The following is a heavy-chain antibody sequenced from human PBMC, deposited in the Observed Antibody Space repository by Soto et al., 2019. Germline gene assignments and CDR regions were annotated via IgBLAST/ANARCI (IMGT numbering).Heavy chain of an antibody. D-gene: IGHD1-26*01. Sequence: EVQLLESGGGLLRPGGSLRLSCAASGFTFTTSAMSWVRQAPGKGLEWVAAVSASAATTYYADSVKGRFTISKDTSNDTVYLQIHSLRLEDTAVYYCARAVFFGGGFYFGYWGHGTLLTVSS. J-gene: IGHJ4*01. CDR1: GFTFTTSA. CDR2: VSASAATT. CDR3: ARAVFFGGGFYFGY. V-gene: IGHV3-23*01.